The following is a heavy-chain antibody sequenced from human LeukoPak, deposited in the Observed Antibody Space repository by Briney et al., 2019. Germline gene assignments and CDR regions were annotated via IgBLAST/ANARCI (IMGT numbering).Heavy chain of an antibody. CDR3: ARRYGSPDFDY. D-gene: IGHD1-26*01. CDR2: INHSGST. CDR1: GGSFSGYY. V-gene: IGHV4-34*01. J-gene: IGHJ4*02. Sequence: SETLSLTCAVYGGSFSGYYWGWIRQPPVKGLEWIGEINHSGSTNYNPSLKSRVTISVDTSKNQFSLKLSSVTAADTAVYYCARRYGSPDFDYWGQGTLVTVSS.